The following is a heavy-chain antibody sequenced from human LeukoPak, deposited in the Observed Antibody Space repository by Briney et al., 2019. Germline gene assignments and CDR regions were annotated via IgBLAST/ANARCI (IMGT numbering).Heavy chain of an antibody. CDR3: SRSTQADDY. Sequence: GSSLRLSCAASGFTFSSYWMHGVRQAPGKGLVWVARINPCGSSITYADSVKGRFTISRDNAKNTLYLQMDSLRAQGTGVYYCSRSTQADDYWGQGTLVTVSS. J-gene: IGHJ4*02. V-gene: IGHV3-74*01. CDR1: GFTFSSYW. CDR2: INPCGSSI.